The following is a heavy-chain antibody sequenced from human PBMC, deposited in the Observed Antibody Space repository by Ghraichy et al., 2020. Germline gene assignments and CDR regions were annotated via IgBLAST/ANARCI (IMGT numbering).Heavy chain of an antibody. CDR2: INPYSGGP. V-gene: IGHV1-2*02. D-gene: IGHD3-10*01. CDR1: GYTFTGYY. CDR3: ARDRRGRVYGSGTNPNWFDP. J-gene: IGHJ5*02. Sequence: ASVKVSCKASGYTFTGYYMHWVRQAPGQGLEWMGWINPYSGGPNYAQKSQGRVTMTRDTSISTAYMELSRLRSDDTAVYYCARDRRGRVYGSGTNPNWFDPWGQGTLVTVSS.